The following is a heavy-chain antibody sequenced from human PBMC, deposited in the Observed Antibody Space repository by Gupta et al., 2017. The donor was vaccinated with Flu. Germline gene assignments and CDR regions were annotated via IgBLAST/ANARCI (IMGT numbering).Heavy chain of an antibody. Sequence: QAPGKGLVWASRINPDGSSTTYAESVKGRFTISRDNAKNTLYLQMNSLGDDDTAVYYCATVTSGCWGQGTLVTVSS. CDR3: ATVTSGC. D-gene: IGHD4-17*01. CDR2: INPDGSST. J-gene: IGHJ4*02. V-gene: IGHV3-74*03.